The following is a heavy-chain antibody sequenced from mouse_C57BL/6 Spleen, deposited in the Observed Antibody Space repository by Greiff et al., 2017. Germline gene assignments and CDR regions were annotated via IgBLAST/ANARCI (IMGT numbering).Heavy chain of an antibody. D-gene: IGHD1-1*01. CDR1: GYSITSGYY. CDR3: ARGYDYGSSYGFAY. V-gene: IGHV3-6*01. Sequence: EVQLVESGPGLVKPSQSLSLTCSVTGYSITSGYYWNWIRQFPGNKLEWVGYISYDGSNNYNQSLKNRITITRNTSKNQFFLKLNSVTTEDTSTYDCARGYDYGSSYGFAYWGQGTLVTVSA. CDR2: ISYDGSN. J-gene: IGHJ3*01.